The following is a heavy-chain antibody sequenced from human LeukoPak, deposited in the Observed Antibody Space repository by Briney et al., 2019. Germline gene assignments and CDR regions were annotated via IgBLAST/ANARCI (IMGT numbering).Heavy chain of an antibody. CDR2: ISAYNGNT. V-gene: IGHV1-18*01. Sequence: ASVKVSCKASGYTFTSYGISWVRQAPGQGLEWMGWISAYNGNTNYAQKLQGRVTMTTDTSTSTAYMELSSLRSEDTAVYYCAKVSSSWGSPNYYFDYWGQGTLVTVSS. CDR1: GYTFTSYG. J-gene: IGHJ4*02. CDR3: AKVSSSWGSPNYYFDY. D-gene: IGHD6-13*01.